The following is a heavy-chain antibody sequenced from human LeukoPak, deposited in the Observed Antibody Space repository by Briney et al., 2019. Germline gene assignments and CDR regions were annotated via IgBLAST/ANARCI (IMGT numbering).Heavy chain of an antibody. D-gene: IGHD3/OR15-3a*01. CDR2: INPNTGAT. CDR3: ATGKDSTVGYYLDY. CDR1: GYTFTGYY. V-gene: IGHV1-2*02. Sequence: ASVKVSCKASGYTFTGYYIHWVRQAPGHGLEWMGWINPNTGATKYAQRFQGRVTMTRDTSISTAYMELSGLRSDDTAVFYCATGKDSTVGYYLDYWGQGTLATVSS. J-gene: IGHJ4*02.